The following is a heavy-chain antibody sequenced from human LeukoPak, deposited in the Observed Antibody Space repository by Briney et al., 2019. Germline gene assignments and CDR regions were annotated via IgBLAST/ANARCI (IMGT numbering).Heavy chain of an antibody. Sequence: GGSLRPSCAASGFTFSSYAMHWVRQAPAKGLEWVAVISYDGSNKYYADSVKGRFTISRDNSKNTLYLQMNSLRAEDTAVYYCARNVVRGVITPFDYWGQGTLVTVSS. CDR2: ISYDGSNK. V-gene: IGHV3-30-3*01. CDR1: GFTFSSYA. D-gene: IGHD3-10*01. CDR3: ARNVVRGVITPFDY. J-gene: IGHJ4*02.